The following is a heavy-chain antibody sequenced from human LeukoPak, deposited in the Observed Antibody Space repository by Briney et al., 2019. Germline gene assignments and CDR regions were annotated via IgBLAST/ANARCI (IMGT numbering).Heavy chain of an antibody. D-gene: IGHD3-22*01. CDR2: IYYTGST. Sequence: PSETLSLTCTVSGGSISSYYWSWIRQPPGKGLEWIGYIYYTGSTNYNPSLKSRVTMSVDTSKNQFSLKLSSVTAADTAVYYCARPYYDSSGYYHDAFDIWGQGTMVTVSS. CDR1: GGSISSYY. V-gene: IGHV4-59*12. J-gene: IGHJ3*02. CDR3: ARPYYDSSGYYHDAFDI.